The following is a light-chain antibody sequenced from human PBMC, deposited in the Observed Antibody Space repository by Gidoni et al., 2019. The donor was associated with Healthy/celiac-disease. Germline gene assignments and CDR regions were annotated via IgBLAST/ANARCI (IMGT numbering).Light chain of an antibody. J-gene: IGKJ2*04. Sequence: DIQMTQSPSTLSASVGDRVTITCRASQSISSWLAWYQQKPGKAPKLLIYKASSLESGVPSRFSGSGSGTECTLTISSLQPDDFATYYCQQKGSFGQGTKLEIK. CDR1: QSISSW. V-gene: IGKV1-5*03. CDR3: QQKGS. CDR2: KAS.